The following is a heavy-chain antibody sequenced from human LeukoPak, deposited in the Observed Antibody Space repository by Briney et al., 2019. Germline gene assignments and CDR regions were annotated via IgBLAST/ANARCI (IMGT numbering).Heavy chain of an antibody. CDR2: IRYDGRIK. CDR3: ARDLGTDFDY. CDR1: GFTFSSYG. V-gene: IGHV3-30*02. J-gene: IGHJ4*02. Sequence: PGGSLRLSCAASGFTFSSYGMHWVRQAPGRGLEWVAFIRYDGRIKYYADSVPGRFTISRDNSKNTLYLQMNSLRAEDTAVYYCARDLGTDFDYWGQGTLVTVSS. D-gene: IGHD3-10*01.